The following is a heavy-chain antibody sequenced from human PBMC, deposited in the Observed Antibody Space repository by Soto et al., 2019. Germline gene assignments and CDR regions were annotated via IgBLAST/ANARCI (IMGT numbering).Heavy chain of an antibody. CDR1: GFTFIAYS. V-gene: IGHV3-21*02. CDR3: ARVDGYTYPNDY. D-gene: IGHD5-12*01. CDR2: ITSGSDYI. J-gene: IGHJ4*02. Sequence: EVQLVESGGGLVKPGGSLRLSCAASGFTFIAYSMSWVRQAPGKGREWVSSITSGSDYIYYADSLKGRFTISRDNAKNSLYLQMHSRRAEDKAFYYCARVDGYTYPNDYWGQGTLVTVSS.